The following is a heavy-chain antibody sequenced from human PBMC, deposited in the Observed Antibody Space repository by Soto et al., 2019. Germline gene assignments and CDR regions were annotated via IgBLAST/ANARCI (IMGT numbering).Heavy chain of an antibody. Sequence: QMRLQESGSGLVKPSQTLSLTCAVSGGSISSGGYAWNWIRQPPGKGLEWIGYVYHRGYTSYNPSLKTRVTISVDKSKNHFSLTLSFVTAADTAVYYCARDSLTGNYFDPWGQGTLVTVSS. CDR3: ARDSLTGNYFDP. CDR2: VYHRGYT. J-gene: IGHJ5*02. CDR1: GGSISSGGYA. D-gene: IGHD1-7*01. V-gene: IGHV4-30-2*01.